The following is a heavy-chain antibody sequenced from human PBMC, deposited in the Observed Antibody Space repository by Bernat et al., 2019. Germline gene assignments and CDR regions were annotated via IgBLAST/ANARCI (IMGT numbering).Heavy chain of an antibody. J-gene: IGHJ4*02. V-gene: IGHV3-13*04. Sequence: EVQLVESGGGLVQPGGSLRLSCAASGFTFSSYDMHWVRQATGKGLEWVSAIGTAGDTYYPGSVKGRFTISRENAKNSLYLQMNSLRAGDTAVYYCARARYCSRGSCYSYYFDFWGLGTLVTFSS. D-gene: IGHD2-15*01. CDR3: ARARYCSRGSCYSYYFDF. CDR1: GFTFSSYD. CDR2: IGTAGDT.